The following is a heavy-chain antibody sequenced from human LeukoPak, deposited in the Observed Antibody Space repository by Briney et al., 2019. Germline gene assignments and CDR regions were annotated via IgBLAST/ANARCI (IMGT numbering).Heavy chain of an antibody. CDR2: INSDGSRT. V-gene: IGHV3-74*01. Sequence: PGGSLRLSCAASGFTLSTYWMHWVRQGPGKGLVWVSCINSDGSRTTYADSVRGRFTISRDNAKNTLYLQMSSLRAEDTAVYYCIRGTVGAPGNDYWGQGTLVTVSS. J-gene: IGHJ4*02. D-gene: IGHD1-26*01. CDR1: GFTLSTYW. CDR3: IRGTVGAPGNDY.